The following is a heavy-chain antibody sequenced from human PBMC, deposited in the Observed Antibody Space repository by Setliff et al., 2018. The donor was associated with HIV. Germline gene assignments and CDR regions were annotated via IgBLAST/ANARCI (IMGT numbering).Heavy chain of an antibody. J-gene: IGHJ6*02. CDR3: ARDSGAVLRYFDWPFYYYYGMDV. CDR1: GYTFSNYG. D-gene: IGHD3-9*01. CDR2: TSGDNVKT. Sequence: ASVKVSCKASGYTFSNYGISWVRQAPGQGLEWMGWTSGDNVKTTYEQKLQDRLTMTTDTSTSTAYMELRSLRSDDTAVYYCARDSGAVLRYFDWPFYYYYGMDVWGQGTTVTVSS. V-gene: IGHV1-18*01.